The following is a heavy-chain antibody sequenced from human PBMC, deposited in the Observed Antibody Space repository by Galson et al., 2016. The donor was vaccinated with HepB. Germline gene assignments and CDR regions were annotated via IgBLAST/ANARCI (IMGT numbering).Heavy chain of an antibody. CDR1: GFSISRYG. J-gene: IGHJ4*02. V-gene: IGHV3-30*18. D-gene: IGHD6-19*01. CDR2: ISYVGRNA. CDR3: VKGWVEWLVQDYFDY. Sequence: SLRLSCAASGFSISRYGMHWVRQAPAKGLEWVAVISYVGRNAYYGDSVKGRFTISSDNSKNTVYLQINSLRPEDTAVYYCVKGWVEWLVQDYFDYWGQGTPVTVSP.